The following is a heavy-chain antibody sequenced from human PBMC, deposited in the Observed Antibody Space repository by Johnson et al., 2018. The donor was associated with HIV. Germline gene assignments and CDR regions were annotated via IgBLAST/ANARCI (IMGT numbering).Heavy chain of an antibody. Sequence: QVQLVESGGGLVKPGGSLRLSCAASRFTFSDYYMSWIRQTPGKGLEWVSYISSSGGTIYYADSVKGRFPISRDNAKNSLYMQMNSLRAEDTAVYYCARDGDVTSGYYGAFDIWGQGTLVTVSS. J-gene: IGHJ3*02. D-gene: IGHD3-22*01. CDR1: RFTFSDYY. CDR2: ISSSGGTI. V-gene: IGHV3-11*04. CDR3: ARDGDVTSGYYGAFDI.